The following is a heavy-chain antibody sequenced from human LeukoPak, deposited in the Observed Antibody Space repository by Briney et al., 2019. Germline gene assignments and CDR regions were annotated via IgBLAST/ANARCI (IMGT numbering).Heavy chain of an antibody. CDR2: IWYDGSNK. D-gene: IGHD3-22*01. V-gene: IGHV3-33*01. CDR1: GFTFSSYG. Sequence: GRSLRLSCAASGFTFSSYGMHWVRQAPGKGLEWVAVIWYDGSNKYYADSVKGRFTISRDNSKNTLYLQMNSLRAEDTAVYYCARGDSSGYYHFDYWGQGTLVTVSS. J-gene: IGHJ4*02. CDR3: ARGDSSGYYHFDY.